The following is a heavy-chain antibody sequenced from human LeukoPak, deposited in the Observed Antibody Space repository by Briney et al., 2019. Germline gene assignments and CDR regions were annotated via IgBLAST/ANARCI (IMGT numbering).Heavy chain of an antibody. CDR3: TRLPYGDFGYMDV. D-gene: IGHD4-17*01. V-gene: IGHV3-23*01. CDR1: GFTFSSYA. Sequence: GGSLRLSCAASGFTFSSYAMSWVRQAPGKGLEWVSAISGSGGSTYYADSVKGRFTISRDNSKNTLYLQMNSLRAEDTAVYYCTRLPYGDFGYMDVWGKGTTVTVSS. J-gene: IGHJ6*03. CDR2: ISGSGGST.